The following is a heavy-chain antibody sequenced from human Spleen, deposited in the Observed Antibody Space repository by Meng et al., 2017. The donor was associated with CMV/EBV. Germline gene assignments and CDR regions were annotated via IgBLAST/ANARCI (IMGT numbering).Heavy chain of an antibody. D-gene: IGHD3-22*01. CDR1: GFNLSTYS. J-gene: IGHJ4*02. CDR2: ISSSSTYI. CDR3: TRSAYYYDSSGSY. Sequence: LSLTCAASGFNLSTYSMNWVRQAPGKGLEWVSSISSSSTYIYYADSVKGRFTISRDNAKNSLYLQMNSLRAEDTAVYYCTRSAYYYDSSGSYWGQGTLVTVSS. V-gene: IGHV3-21*01.